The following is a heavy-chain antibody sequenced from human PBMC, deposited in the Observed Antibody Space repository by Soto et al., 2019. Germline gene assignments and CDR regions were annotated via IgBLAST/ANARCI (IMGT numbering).Heavy chain of an antibody. V-gene: IGHV1-8*01. CDR1: GYTFTIYD. CDR2: MNPNSGNT. D-gene: IGHD6-25*01. J-gene: IGHJ4*02. CDR3: ARGRRSSPPGYY. Sequence: GASVKVSCKASGYTFTIYDINWVRQATGQGLEWMGWMNPNSGNTGYAQKFQGRVTMTRNTSISKAYMELSSLRSEDTAVYYCARGRRSSPPGYYWGQGTLVTSPQ.